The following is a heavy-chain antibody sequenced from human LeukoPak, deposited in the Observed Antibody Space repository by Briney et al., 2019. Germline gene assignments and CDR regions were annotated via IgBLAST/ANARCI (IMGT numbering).Heavy chain of an antibody. CDR1: GGSISSYY. CDR2: IYTSGST. J-gene: IGHJ4*02. D-gene: IGHD3-22*01. Sequence: SETLSLTCTVSGGSISSYYWSWIRQPAGKGLEWIGRIYTSGSTNYNPSLKIRVTMSVDTSKNQFSLKLSSVTAADTAVYYCARSYYYDSSGYWDYFDYWGQGTLVTVSS. V-gene: IGHV4-4*07. CDR3: ARSYYYDSSGYWDYFDY.